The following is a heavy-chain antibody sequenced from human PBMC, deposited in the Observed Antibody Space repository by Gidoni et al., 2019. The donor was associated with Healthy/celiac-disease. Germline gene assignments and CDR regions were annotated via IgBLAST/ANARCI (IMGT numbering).Heavy chain of an antibody. J-gene: IGHJ6*02. CDR1: GYTFTSSY. CDR2: INPSGGST. V-gene: IGHV1-46*01. Sequence: QVQLVQSGAEVKKPGASVKVSCKASGYTFTSSYMHWVRQAPGQGLEWMGIINPSGGSTSYAQKCQGRVTMTRDTSTSTVYMELSSLRSEDTAVYYCARDYRRLGDYYYYGMDVWGQGTTVTVSS. CDR3: ARDYRRLGDYYYYGMDV. D-gene: IGHD7-27*01.